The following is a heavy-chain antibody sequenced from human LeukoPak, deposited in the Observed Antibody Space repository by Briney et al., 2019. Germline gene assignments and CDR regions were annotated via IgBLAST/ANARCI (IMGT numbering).Heavy chain of an antibody. CDR2: IYSGGST. V-gene: IGHV4-61*02. CDR1: GGSISSGSYY. J-gene: IGHJ4*02. Sequence: PSETLSLTCTVSGGSISSGSYYWGWIRQPAGTGLEWIGRIYSGGSTNYNPSLKSRVTISVDTSKNEFSVNLSSVIAADTAIYYCARGGVFRGVIKWDYWGQGTLVTVSS. D-gene: IGHD3-10*01. CDR3: ARGGVFRGVIKWDY.